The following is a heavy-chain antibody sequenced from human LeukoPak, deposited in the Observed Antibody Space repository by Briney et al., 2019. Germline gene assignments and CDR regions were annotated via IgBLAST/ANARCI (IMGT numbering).Heavy chain of an antibody. J-gene: IGHJ4*02. Sequence: SVKVSCKASGGTFSSYAIGWVRQAPGQGLEWMGGIIPIFGTANYAQKFQGRVTITADKSTSTAYMELSSLRSEDTAVYYCARDPSSGWYGGDYWGQGTLVTVSS. V-gene: IGHV1-69*06. CDR3: ARDPSSGWYGGDY. CDR2: IIPIFGTA. D-gene: IGHD6-19*01. CDR1: GGTFSSYA.